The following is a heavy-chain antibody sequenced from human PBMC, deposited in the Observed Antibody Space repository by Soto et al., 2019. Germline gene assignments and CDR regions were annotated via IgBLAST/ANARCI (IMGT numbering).Heavy chain of an antibody. D-gene: IGHD1-1*01. CDR1: GGSLKSGGYY. V-gene: IGHV4-31*02. J-gene: IGHJ5*02. CDR2: IYYTGRT. CDR3: ATDVTGNHNCFDP. Sequence: QVQLQESGPGLVKPSQTLSLTCTVSGGSLKSGGYYWSWIRQHPGRGLEWIGYIYYTGRTYYNPSLESRATYSVDPCNNHFSLKLRSVTAADTAMSDRATDVTGNHNCFDPWGHGTLVTFSS.